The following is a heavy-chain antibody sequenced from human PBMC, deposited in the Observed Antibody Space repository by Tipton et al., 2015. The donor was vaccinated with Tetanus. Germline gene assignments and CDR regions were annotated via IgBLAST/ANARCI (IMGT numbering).Heavy chain of an antibody. J-gene: IGHJ6*02. V-gene: IGHV1-3*01. CDR3: ARDYCSSTSCYYYYYGMDV. CDR1: GYTFISYA. Sequence: QLVQSGAEVKKPGASVKVSCKASGYTFISYAMHWVRQAPGQRLEWMGWINAGNGNTKYSQKFQGRVTITRDTSASTAYMELSSLRSEDTAVYYCARDYCSSTSCYYYYYGMDVWGQGTTVTVSS. D-gene: IGHD2-2*01. CDR2: INAGNGNT.